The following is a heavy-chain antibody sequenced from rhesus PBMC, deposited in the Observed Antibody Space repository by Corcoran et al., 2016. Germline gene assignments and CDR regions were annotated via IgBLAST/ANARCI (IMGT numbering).Heavy chain of an antibody. J-gene: IGHJ4*01. Sequence: QVTLKESGPALVTPTQTLTLTCTFSGFSLRTPGTGFCWLRQPTGKALEWLANIYWNDSKYYSTSLKSRLTISKDTYKNQVVLTRTNMDPVDTATYYCARIVGTTRFDYWGQGVLVTVSS. V-gene: IGHV2-95*01. CDR2: IYWNDSK. CDR1: GFSLRTPGTG. CDR3: ARIVGTTRFDY. D-gene: IGHD1-44*01.